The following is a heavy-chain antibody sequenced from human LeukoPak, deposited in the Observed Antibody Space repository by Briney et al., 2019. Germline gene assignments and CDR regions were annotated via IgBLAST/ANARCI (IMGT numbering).Heavy chain of an antibody. CDR3: AKSWAGTWLPVY. D-gene: IGHD5-18*01. Sequence: GGSLRLSCAASGFTMSSNYMSWVRQAPGKGLEWVSLLYSGGRTFYADSVRGRFTISRDNSKNTLYLQLNSLRADDTAVYYCAKSWAGTWLPVYWGQGTLVTVSS. J-gene: IGHJ4*02. CDR1: GFTMSSNY. V-gene: IGHV3-53*01. CDR2: LYSGGRT.